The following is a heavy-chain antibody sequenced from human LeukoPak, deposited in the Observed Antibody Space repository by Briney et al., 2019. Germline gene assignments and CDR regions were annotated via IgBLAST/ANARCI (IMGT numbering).Heavy chain of an antibody. CDR1: GFTFSSYW. Sequence: GGSLRLSCAASGFTFSSYWMHWVRQAPGKGLVRVPRINSDGSSTSYADSVKGRFTISRDNAKNTLYLQMNSLRAEDTAVYYCASSPWSSSSAYWGQGTLVTVSS. CDR2: INSDGSST. CDR3: ASSPWSSSSAY. D-gene: IGHD6-13*01. V-gene: IGHV3-74*01. J-gene: IGHJ4*02.